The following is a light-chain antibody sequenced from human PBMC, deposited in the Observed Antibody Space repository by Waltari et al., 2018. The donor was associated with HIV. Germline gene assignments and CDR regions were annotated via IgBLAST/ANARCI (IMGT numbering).Light chain of an antibody. Sequence: QSALTQPASVSGSPGQSITISCTGTSSDVGGYEYVSWYQQHPGKAPKLMIYDVSNRASGVSNRFSGSKSGNTASLTISGLQAEDEADYYCSSYTSSSTYVFGTGTKVTVL. CDR2: DVS. V-gene: IGLV2-14*03. CDR3: SSYTSSSTYV. J-gene: IGLJ1*01. CDR1: SSDVGGYEY.